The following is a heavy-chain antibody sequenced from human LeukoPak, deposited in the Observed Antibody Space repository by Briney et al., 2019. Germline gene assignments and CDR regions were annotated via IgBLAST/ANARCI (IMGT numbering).Heavy chain of an antibody. CDR2: IIPIFGTA. CDR3: ARDVRGGFDY. D-gene: IGHD3-10*02. Sequence: SVKVSCKASRGTFISYAISWVRQAPGQGLEWMGGIIPIFGTANNAQKFQGRVTITADKSTSTAYMELSSLRSEDTAVYYCARDVRGGFDYWGQGTRVTVSS. CDR1: RGTFISYA. J-gene: IGHJ4*02. V-gene: IGHV1-69*06.